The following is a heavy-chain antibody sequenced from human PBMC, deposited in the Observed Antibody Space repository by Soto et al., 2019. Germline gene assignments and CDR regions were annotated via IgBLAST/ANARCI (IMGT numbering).Heavy chain of an antibody. D-gene: IGHD2-2*01. CDR1: GFTFSSYA. CDR2: ISSDGSNK. Sequence: QVRLVESGGGVVQPGRSLRLSCAASGFTFSSYAMHWVRQAPGKGLEWVAVISSDGSNKYYADSVKGRFTISRDNSKNTLYLQMNSLRAEDTAVYYCARVRDQLLFYYYYGMDVWGQGTTVTVSS. J-gene: IGHJ6*02. CDR3: ARVRDQLLFYYYYGMDV. V-gene: IGHV3-30-3*01.